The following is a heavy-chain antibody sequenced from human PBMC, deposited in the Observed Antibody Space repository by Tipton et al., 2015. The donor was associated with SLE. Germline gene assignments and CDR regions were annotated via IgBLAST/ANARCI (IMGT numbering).Heavy chain of an antibody. D-gene: IGHD1-26*01. J-gene: IGHJ2*01. CDR3: AKADVVVGGQVPYWYFDL. CDR2: VYYSGST. Sequence: TLSLTCTVSGGSISSTGYYWGWIRQPPGTGLEWIGNVYYSGSTFYNPPLKSRVTVSVDTSENQFSLKLNSATAADTAVYYCAKADVVVGGQVPYWYFDLWGRGALVTVSS. CDR1: GGSISSTGYY. V-gene: IGHV4-39*07.